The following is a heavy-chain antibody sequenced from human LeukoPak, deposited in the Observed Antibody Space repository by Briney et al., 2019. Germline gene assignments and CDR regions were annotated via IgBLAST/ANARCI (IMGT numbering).Heavy chain of an antibody. V-gene: IGHV3-7*01. CDR3: ARPSYYYDSSGYYY. Sequence: PGGSLRLSCAASGFTFSSYWMSWVRQAPGKGLEWVANIKQDGSEKYYVDSVKGRFTISRDNAKNSLYLQMNSLRAEDTAAYYCARPSYYYDSSGYYYWGQGTLVTASS. CDR1: GFTFSSYW. D-gene: IGHD3-22*01. CDR2: IKQDGSEK. J-gene: IGHJ4*02.